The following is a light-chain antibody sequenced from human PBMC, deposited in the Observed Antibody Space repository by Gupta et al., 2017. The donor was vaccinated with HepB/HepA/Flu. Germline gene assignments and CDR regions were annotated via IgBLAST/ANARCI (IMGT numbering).Light chain of an antibody. J-gene: IGKJ2*01. CDR2: AAY. CDR3: QLYSSSPPRYT. V-gene: IGKV3-20*01. CDR1: QSVNSRD. Sequence: EIVLPQSPGTLSLSPGERATLSCRVGQSVNSRDLAWYQQRRGQAPRVLIYAAYSRATGIPDRFSGSGSGTDFTLTIRTLEPEDFAVYYCQLYSSSPPRYTFGQGTNLEI.